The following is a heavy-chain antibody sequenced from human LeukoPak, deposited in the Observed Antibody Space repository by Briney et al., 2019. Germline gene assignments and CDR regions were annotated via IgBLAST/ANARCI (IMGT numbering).Heavy chain of an antibody. CDR3: ARGSYYYYGMDV. J-gene: IGHJ6*02. CDR1: GYTFTGYY. Sequence: ASVKVSCKASGYTFTGYYMHWVRQAPGQGLEWMGWINPNSGGTNYAQKFQGRVTMTRDTSISTAYMELSRLRSDDTVVYYCARGSYYYYGMDVWGQGTTVTVSS. V-gene: IGHV1-2*02. CDR2: INPNSGGT.